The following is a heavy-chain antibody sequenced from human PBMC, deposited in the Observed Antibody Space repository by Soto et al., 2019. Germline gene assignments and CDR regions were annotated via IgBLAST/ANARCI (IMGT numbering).Heavy chain of an antibody. D-gene: IGHD3-9*01. CDR1: GFTFSNYG. V-gene: IGHV3-33*01. CDR3: ARGDILPGYLDY. Sequence: PGGSLRLSCAVSGFTFSNYGMYWVRQAPGKGLEWVAVIWYDGSDKYYADSVKGRFTISRDNSKNTLYMQMNSLRAEDTAVYYCARGDILPGYLDYWGQGTLVTVSS. J-gene: IGHJ4*02. CDR2: IWYDGSDK.